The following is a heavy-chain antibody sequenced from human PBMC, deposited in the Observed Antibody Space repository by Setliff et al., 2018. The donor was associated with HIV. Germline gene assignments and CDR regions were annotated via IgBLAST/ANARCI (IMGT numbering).Heavy chain of an antibody. D-gene: IGHD2-8*01. CDR1: GYTFHSFG. Sequence: GGSLRLSCEASGYTFHSFGIHWARQAPGKGLEWVANINGDGNKKYYVDSVKGRFTISRDNAKNSLYLQMNSLRADDTAVYYCAALSLRTNAVYGVISTRFDPWGQGTLVTVSS. CDR2: INGDGNKK. J-gene: IGHJ5*02. V-gene: IGHV3-7*03. CDR3: AALSLRTNAVYGVISTRFDP.